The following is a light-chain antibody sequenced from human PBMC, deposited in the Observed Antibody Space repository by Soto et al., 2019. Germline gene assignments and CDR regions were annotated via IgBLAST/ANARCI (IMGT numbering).Light chain of an antibody. CDR1: TSNIGTNI. J-gene: IGLJ1*01. Sequence: QSVVTQPPSASGTPGQRVTISCYGSTSNIGTNIITWYQQFPGTAPKVLIYANNQRPSGVPDRFSGSKSGTSASLTISGLQSEDEADDFCSVWDESLNGWRVFGTGTKLTVL. CDR3: SVWDESLNGWRV. CDR2: ANN. V-gene: IGLV1-44*01.